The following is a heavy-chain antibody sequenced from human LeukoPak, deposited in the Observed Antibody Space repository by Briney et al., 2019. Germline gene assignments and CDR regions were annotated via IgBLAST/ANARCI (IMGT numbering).Heavy chain of an antibody. CDR3: ARGLEAARHGWFDP. J-gene: IGHJ5*02. Sequence: SVKVSCKASGGTFSSYAISWVRQAPGQGLEWMGGIIPIFGTANYAQKFQGRVTITTDESTSTAYMELSSLRSEDTAVYYCARGLEAARHGWFDPWGQGTLVTVSS. CDR2: IIPIFGTA. D-gene: IGHD6-6*01. CDR1: GGTFSSYA. V-gene: IGHV1-69*05.